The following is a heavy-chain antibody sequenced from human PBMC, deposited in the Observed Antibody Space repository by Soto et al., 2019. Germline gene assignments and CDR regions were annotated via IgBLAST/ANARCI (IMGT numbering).Heavy chain of an antibody. CDR3: LWSSGWYPYYFDY. CDR2: IKSKTDGGTT. V-gene: IGHV3-15*01. D-gene: IGHD6-19*01. Sequence: PXGSLRLSCAASGGTLSNAWMSWVRQAPGKGLEWVGRIKSKTDGGTTDYAAPVKGRFTISRDDSKNTLYLQMNSLKTEDTAVYYCLWSSGWYPYYFDYWGQGTLVTVSS. J-gene: IGHJ4*02. CDR1: GGTLSNAW.